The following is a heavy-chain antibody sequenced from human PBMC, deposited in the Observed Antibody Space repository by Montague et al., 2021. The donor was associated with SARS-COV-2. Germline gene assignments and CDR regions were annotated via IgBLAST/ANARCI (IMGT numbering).Heavy chain of an antibody. CDR1: GFSFSSHV. D-gene: IGHD1-1*01. J-gene: IGHJ3*02. Sequence: SLRLSFSASGFSFSSHVMTWFRQAPGKGQEWVSGVSGSANEIYYADSVRGRFTISRDNSKNTLYLQMESLRGEDTAKYYCAKETLERHFAYDIWGQGTMVTVSS. CDR3: AKETLERHFAYDI. CDR2: VSGSANEI. V-gene: IGHV3-23*01.